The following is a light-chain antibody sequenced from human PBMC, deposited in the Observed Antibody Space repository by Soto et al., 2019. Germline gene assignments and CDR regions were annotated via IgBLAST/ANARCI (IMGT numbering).Light chain of an antibody. CDR3: QQLNSYHPLT. J-gene: IGKJ4*01. CDR1: QGISSD. Sequence: IQLTQSPSSLSASVGDRVTITCRASQGISSDLAWYQQKPGKAPKLLIYAASTLPSGVPSRFSGSGSGTDFTLTISSLQPEDFATYYCQQLNSYHPLTFGGGTKVEIK. V-gene: IGKV1-9*01. CDR2: AAS.